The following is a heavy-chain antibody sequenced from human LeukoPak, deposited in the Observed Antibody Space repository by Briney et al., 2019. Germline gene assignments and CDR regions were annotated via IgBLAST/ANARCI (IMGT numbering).Heavy chain of an antibody. CDR1: GFTFDDYA. D-gene: IGHD3-9*01. Sequence: GGSLRLSCAASGFTFDDYAMHWVRRAPGKGLEWVSGISWNSGSIGYADSVKGRFTISRDNAKNSLYLQMSSLRAEDTALYYCAKDDYDILTGSGGFDYWGQGTLVTVSS. CDR2: ISWNSGSI. J-gene: IGHJ4*02. V-gene: IGHV3-9*01. CDR3: AKDDYDILTGSGGFDY.